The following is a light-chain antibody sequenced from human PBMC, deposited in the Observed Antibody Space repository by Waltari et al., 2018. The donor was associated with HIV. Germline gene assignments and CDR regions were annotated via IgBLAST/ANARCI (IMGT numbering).Light chain of an antibody. V-gene: IGLV1-47*01. CDR2: RSI. CDR1: SSNIESNY. Sequence: QSVLTQPPSASGTPGQRVTISCSGSSSNIESNYVSWYQQLPGTAPKLLIYRSIQRPSGVPDRFSGSKSGTSASLAISGLRSEDEADYYCAAWDDSLSVVVFGGGTKLTVL. CDR3: AAWDDSLSVVV. J-gene: IGLJ2*01.